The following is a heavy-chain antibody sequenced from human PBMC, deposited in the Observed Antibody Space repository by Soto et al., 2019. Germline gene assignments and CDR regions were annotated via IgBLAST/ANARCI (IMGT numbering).Heavy chain of an antibody. Sequence: GASVKVSCKISGYTFTTYGVSWVRQAPGQGLEWMGWISGHNGNVNYADNFQGRVTMTTDTSTSTAYMELRSLRSDDTAVYYCAREGDAYYGDYWGQGTLVTVSS. CDR1: GYTFTTYG. CDR3: AREGDAYYGDY. D-gene: IGHD3-16*01. V-gene: IGHV1-18*04. J-gene: IGHJ4*02. CDR2: ISGHNGNV.